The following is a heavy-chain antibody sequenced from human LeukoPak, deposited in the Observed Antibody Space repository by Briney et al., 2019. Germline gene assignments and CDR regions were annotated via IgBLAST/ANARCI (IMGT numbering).Heavy chain of an antibody. CDR1: GGSISSYY. Sequence: PSETLSLTCTVSGGSISSYYWSWIRQPPGKGLEWIGEINHSGSTNYNPSLKSRVTISVDTSKNQFSLKLSSVTAADTAVYYCARLRYIAAAGTERGAFDIWGQGTMVTVSS. V-gene: IGHV4-34*01. D-gene: IGHD6-13*01. CDR2: INHSGST. CDR3: ARLRYIAAAGTERGAFDI. J-gene: IGHJ3*02.